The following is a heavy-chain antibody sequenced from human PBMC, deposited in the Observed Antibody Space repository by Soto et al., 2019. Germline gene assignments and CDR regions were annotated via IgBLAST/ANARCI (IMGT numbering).Heavy chain of an antibody. CDR2: IYHGGST. J-gene: IGHJ5*02. Sequence: KPWETLSLTCAVSGYSISSGYYWGWLRQRAGKGREWMGSIYHGGSTYYNPSLNSRVTLSIDMTNNHVSLILNSVTAADTAVYYCARVGPWVPYYYDSSPYTFENWFDPWGQGTLVTVSS. V-gene: IGHV4-38-2*01. CDR1: GYSISSGYY. D-gene: IGHD3-22*01. CDR3: ARVGPWVPYYYDSSPYTFENWFDP.